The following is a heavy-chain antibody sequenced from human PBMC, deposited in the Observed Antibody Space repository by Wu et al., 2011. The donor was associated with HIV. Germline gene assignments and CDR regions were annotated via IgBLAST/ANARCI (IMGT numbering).Heavy chain of an antibody. Sequence: QVQLMQSGAEVKKPGASVKVSCKASGYTFSDYYMHWVRQAPGQGLEWMGWMNPNSGYTGYAQKFQGRLTMTRNSSITTAYMELSSLRSDDTALYYCARVHGYSSSWSIYYYYYMDVWGKGTTVTVSS. D-gene: IGHD6-13*01. CDR1: GYTFSDYY. CDR3: ARVHGYSSSWSIYYYYYMDV. CDR2: MNPNSGYT. J-gene: IGHJ6*03. V-gene: IGHV1-8*02.